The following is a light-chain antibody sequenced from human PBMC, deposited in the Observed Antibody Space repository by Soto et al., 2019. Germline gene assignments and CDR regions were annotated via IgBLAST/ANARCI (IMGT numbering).Light chain of an antibody. CDR3: QQHSNWPLVIT. Sequence: EIVLTQSPATLSLSPGERATLSCRASQTFSSHLAWYQQKPGQAPRLLIYDASKRATGIPARFSGRGSGTDFSLTFSSLELEDFAHDYCQQHSNWPLVITFGQGTRLEIK. CDR1: QTFSSH. J-gene: IGKJ5*01. CDR2: DAS. V-gene: IGKV3-11*01.